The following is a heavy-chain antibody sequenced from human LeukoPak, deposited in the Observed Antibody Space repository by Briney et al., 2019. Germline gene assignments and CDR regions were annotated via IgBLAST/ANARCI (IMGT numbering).Heavy chain of an antibody. CDR2: INPNSGGT. Sequence: GASVKVSCKASGYTFTGYYMHWVRQAPGQGLEWMGWINPNSGGTNYAQKFQGRVTMTRDTSISTAYMELSRLRSDDTAVYYCARGRSIRFDDYVWGSYPVETEFDPWGQGTLVTVSS. CDR3: ARGRSIRFDDYVWGSYPVETEFDP. V-gene: IGHV1-2*02. D-gene: IGHD3-16*02. CDR1: GYTFTGYY. J-gene: IGHJ5*02.